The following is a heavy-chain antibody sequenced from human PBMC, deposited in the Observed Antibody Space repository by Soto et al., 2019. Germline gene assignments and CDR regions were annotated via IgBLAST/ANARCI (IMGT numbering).Heavy chain of an antibody. CDR3: ARARYCSGGSCYRTPHNWFDP. CDR2: ISSSSSTI. CDR1: GFTFSSYS. Sequence: GGSLRLSCAASGFTFSSYSMNWVRQAPGKGLEWVSYISSSSSTIYYADSVKGRFTISRDNAKNSLYLQMNSLRAEDTAVYYCARARYCSGGSCYRTPHNWFDPWGQGTLVTVSP. D-gene: IGHD2-15*01. J-gene: IGHJ5*02. V-gene: IGHV3-48*01.